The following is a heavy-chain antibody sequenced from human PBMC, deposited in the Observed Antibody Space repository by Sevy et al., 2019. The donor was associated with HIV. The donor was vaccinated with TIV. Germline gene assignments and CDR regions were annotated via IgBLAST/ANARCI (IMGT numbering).Heavy chain of an antibody. CDR1: GFAFRGSA. V-gene: IGHV3-73*01. D-gene: IGHD1-26*01. CDR3: AGQVGDTVMAIFDY. J-gene: IGHJ4*02. CDR2: IRSKGNSFAT. Sequence: GSLRLSCAASGFAFRGSAIHWVRQASGKGLEWIGHIRSKGNSFATDYVPSVKGRFTISRDDSKKTAYLEMSSLKIDDTAVYYCAGQVGDTVMAIFDYWGQGTLVTVSS.